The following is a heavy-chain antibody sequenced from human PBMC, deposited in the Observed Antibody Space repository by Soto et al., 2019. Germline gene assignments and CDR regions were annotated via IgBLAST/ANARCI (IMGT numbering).Heavy chain of an antibody. CDR3: AKVALIAVARYDY. CDR1: GFIFSDYA. V-gene: IGHV3-30*18. D-gene: IGHD6-19*01. Sequence: GGSLRLSCSASGFIFSDYAMHWVRQAPGKGMEWVAVILFDGNKKYYADSVKGRFTISRDNSKNTLYLQMNSLRAEDTAVYYCAKVALIAVARYDYWGQGTLVTVSS. CDR2: ILFDGNKK. J-gene: IGHJ4*02.